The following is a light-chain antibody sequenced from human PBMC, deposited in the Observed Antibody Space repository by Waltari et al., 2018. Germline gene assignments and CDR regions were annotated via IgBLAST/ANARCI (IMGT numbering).Light chain of an antibody. CDR1: QSVRRSY. CDR2: GAS. V-gene: IGKV3-20*01. Sequence: ETALTQSPGTLSLSQGEGATLSCRASQSVRRSYLAWYQQKPGQAPRLLIYGASSRATGIPDRFSGSRSGTDFTLTISRLEPEDFAVYYCQQYVNTRLTFGPGTKVDIK. CDR3: QQYVNTRLT. J-gene: IGKJ3*01.